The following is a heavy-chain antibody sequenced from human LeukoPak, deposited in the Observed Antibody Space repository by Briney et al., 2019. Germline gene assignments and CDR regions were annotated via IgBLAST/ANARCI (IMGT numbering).Heavy chain of an antibody. V-gene: IGHV3-11*01. Sequence: GGSLRLSCAASGFTFSDYYMSWIRQAPGKGLEWVSYISSSGSTIYYADSVKGRFTISRDSAKNSLYLQMNSLRAEDTAVYYCARVARDGVFDIWGQGTMVTVSS. D-gene: IGHD2-21*01. CDR2: ISSSGSTI. CDR1: GFTFSDYY. J-gene: IGHJ3*02. CDR3: ARVARDGVFDI.